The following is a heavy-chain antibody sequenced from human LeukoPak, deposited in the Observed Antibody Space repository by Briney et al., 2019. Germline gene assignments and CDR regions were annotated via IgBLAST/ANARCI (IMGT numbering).Heavy chain of an antibody. CDR3: ARRRRNDYGSIIPGGAFDI. D-gene: IGHD4/OR15-4a*01. Sequence: SETLSLTCAVSGVSFGADYWSFIRQPPGKGLEWIAEINHSGDTNYNPSLDSRVTISLDTSENQFSLKLISVTAADTAVYYCARRRRNDYGSIIPGGAFDIWGQGTVLTVSS. CDR1: GVSFGADY. V-gene: IGHV4-34*01. J-gene: IGHJ3*02. CDR2: INHSGDT.